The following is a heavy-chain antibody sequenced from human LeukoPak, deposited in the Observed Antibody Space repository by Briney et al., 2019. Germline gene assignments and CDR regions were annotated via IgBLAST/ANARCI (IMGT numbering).Heavy chain of an antibody. J-gene: IGHJ4*02. D-gene: IGHD2-8*01. CDR1: GYTFTGYY. Sequence: GASVKVSCKASGYTFTGYYMHWVRQAPGQGLEWMGWINPNSGGTNYAQKFQGRVTMTRDTSISTAYMELSRLRSDDTAVYYCARGGDIVLVVYAIRGTAYWGQGTLVTVSS. CDR2: INPNSGGT. V-gene: IGHV1-2*02. CDR3: ARGGDIVLVVYAIRGTAY.